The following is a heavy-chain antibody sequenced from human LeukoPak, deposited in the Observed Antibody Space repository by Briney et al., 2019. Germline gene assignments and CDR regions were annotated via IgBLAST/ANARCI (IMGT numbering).Heavy chain of an antibody. V-gene: IGHV1-69*13. CDR1: GGTFSIYA. J-gene: IGHJ4*02. D-gene: IGHD6-13*01. Sequence: ASVKVSCKASGGTFSIYANSWVRQAPGQGLEWMGGIIPIFGTANYAQKFQGRVTITADESTSTAYMELSSLRSEDTAVYYCARGIAAAGTGYWGQGTLVTVSS. CDR2: IIPIFGTA. CDR3: ARGIAAAGTGY.